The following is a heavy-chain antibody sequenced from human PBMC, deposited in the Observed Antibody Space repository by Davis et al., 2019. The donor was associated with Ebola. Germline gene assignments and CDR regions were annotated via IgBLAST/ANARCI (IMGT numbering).Heavy chain of an antibody. CDR2: IRNKAKRYTT. V-gene: IGHV3-72*01. CDR3: ARASDGGSGHFTFDY. CDR1: GFSFSDHY. Sequence: GESLKISCAASGFSFSDHYMDWVRQAPGKGLEWVGRIRNKAKRYTTEYAASVKGRFTVSRDDSKNSLYLQMNRLKTEDTAVYYCARASDGGSGHFTFDYWGQGALVTVSS. D-gene: IGHD2/OR15-2a*01. J-gene: IGHJ4*02.